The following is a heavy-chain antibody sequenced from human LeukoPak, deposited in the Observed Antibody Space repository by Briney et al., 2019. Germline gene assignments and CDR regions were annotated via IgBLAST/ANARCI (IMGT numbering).Heavy chain of an antibody. J-gene: IGHJ4*02. CDR2: IYYSGST. CDR1: GGSISSYY. Sequence: SETLSLTCTVSGGSISSYYWSWIRQPPGKGLEWIGYIYYSGSTNYNPSLKSRVTITVDTSKNQFSLKLSSVTAADTAVYYCARHPGGDYGEPYWGQGTLVTVSS. D-gene: IGHD4-17*01. CDR3: ARHPGGDYGEPY. V-gene: IGHV4-59*08.